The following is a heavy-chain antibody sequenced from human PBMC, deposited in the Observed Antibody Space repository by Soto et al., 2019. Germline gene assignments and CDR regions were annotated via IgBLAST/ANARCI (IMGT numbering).Heavy chain of an antibody. Sequence: GASVQVSCKASGYTFTSYGISWVRQAPGHGLEWMGWISAYNGNTNYAQKLQGRVTMTTATSTSTAYMELRSLRSDDTAVHYCARAFEVVVAAPGYWGQGTLVTVSS. CDR1: GYTFTSYG. CDR3: ARAFEVVVAAPGY. V-gene: IGHV1-18*04. D-gene: IGHD2-15*01. J-gene: IGHJ4*02. CDR2: ISAYNGNT.